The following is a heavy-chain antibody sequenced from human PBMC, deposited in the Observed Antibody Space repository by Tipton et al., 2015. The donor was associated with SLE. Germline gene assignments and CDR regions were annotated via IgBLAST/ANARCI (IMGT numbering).Heavy chain of an antibody. CDR2: INHSGST. J-gene: IGHJ4*02. CDR1: GGSFSGYY. Sequence: TLSLTCAVHGGSFSGYYCSWIRQPPGKGLEWIGEINHSGSTNYNPSLKSRVTISVDTSKNQFSLKLSSVTAADTAVYYCASGRAVAGGDYFDYWGQGTLVTVSS. V-gene: IGHV4-34*01. D-gene: IGHD6-19*01. CDR3: ASGRAVAGGDYFDY.